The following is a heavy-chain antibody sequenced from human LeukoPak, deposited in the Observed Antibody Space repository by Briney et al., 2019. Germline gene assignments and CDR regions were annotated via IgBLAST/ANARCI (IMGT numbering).Heavy chain of an antibody. D-gene: IGHD6-19*01. CDR3: AGYSSGWTIDAFDI. Sequence: PGGSLRLSCAASGFTFRSFSMNWVRQAPGKGLEWVSYISSSSSTIFYADSVKGRFTISRDNAKNSLYLQMNSLRAEDTAVYYCAGYSSGWTIDAFDIWGQGTMVTVSS. CDR1: GFTFRSFS. J-gene: IGHJ3*02. CDR2: ISSSSSTI. V-gene: IGHV3-48*01.